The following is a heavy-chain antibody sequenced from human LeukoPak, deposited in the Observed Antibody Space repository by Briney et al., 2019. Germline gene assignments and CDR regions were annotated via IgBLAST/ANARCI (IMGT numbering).Heavy chain of an antibody. Sequence: SETLSLTCTVSGGSISSYYWSWIRQPPGKGLEWIGYIYYSGSTNYNPSLKSRVTISVDTSKNQFSLKLSSVTAADTAVYYCERGSRGNFDYWGQGTLATVSS. V-gene: IGHV4-59*01. CDR1: GGSISSYY. J-gene: IGHJ4*02. CDR2: IYYSGST. D-gene: IGHD3-10*01. CDR3: ERGSRGNFDY.